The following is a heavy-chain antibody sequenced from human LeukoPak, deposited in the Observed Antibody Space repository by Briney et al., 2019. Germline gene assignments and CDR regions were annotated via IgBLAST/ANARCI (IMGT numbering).Heavy chain of an antibody. CDR1: GGSISSSSYY. J-gene: IGHJ2*01. Sequence: PSETLSLTCTVSGGSISSSSYYWGWIRQPPGKGLEWIGSIYYSGSTYYNPSLKSRVTISVDTSKNQFSLKLSSVTAADTAVYYCARHQLLFCSSTSCFREMVYFDLWGRGTLVTVSS. CDR2: IYYSGST. CDR3: ARHQLLFCSSTSCFREMVYFDL. V-gene: IGHV4-39*01. D-gene: IGHD2-2*01.